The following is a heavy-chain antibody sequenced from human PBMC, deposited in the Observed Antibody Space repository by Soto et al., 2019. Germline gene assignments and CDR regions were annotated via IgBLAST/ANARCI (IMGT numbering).Heavy chain of an antibody. Sequence: SETRSLTCTVSTGSVSSGSYYWSWILHPPGKGLEWIGYIDYSVSTDYSPSLKSRVTMSVDTSKKQFSLKLSSVTAADTAVYYCATGNASGLFFDYWGQGTMVTVSA. CDR1: TGSVSSGSYY. V-gene: IGHV4-61*01. CDR3: ATGNASGLFFDY. J-gene: IGHJ4*02. CDR2: IDYSVST. D-gene: IGHD6-19*01.